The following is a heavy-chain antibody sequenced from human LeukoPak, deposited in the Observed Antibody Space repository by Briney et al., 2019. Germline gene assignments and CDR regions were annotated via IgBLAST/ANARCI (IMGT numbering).Heavy chain of an antibody. J-gene: IGHJ4*02. V-gene: IGHV3-7*01. CDR3: ARDVSDEYDSASRIHLDF. CDR2: IKNDGSNK. Sequence: PGGSLRLSCAASEFTFSRYWMRWVREAPGKGLEWVANIKNDGSNKNYVDSVKGRFTISRDNAKNSLYLQMNSLRVEDTAVYYCARDVSDEYDSASRIHLDFWGRGSLVTVSS. CDR1: EFTFSRYW. D-gene: IGHD2/OR15-2a*01.